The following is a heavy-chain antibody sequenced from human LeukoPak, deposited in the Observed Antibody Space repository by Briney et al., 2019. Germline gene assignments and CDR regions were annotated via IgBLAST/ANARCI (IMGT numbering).Heavy chain of an antibody. D-gene: IGHD1-26*01. CDR3: ARVGATLYFDY. Sequence: VASVTVSCKASGYTFTSYYMHWVRQAPGQGLEWMGIINPSGGSTSYAQKFQGRVTMTRDTSTSTVYMELSSLRSEDTAVYYCARVGATLYFDYWGQGTLVTVSS. V-gene: IGHV1-46*01. CDR1: GYTFTSYY. J-gene: IGHJ4*02. CDR2: INPSGGST.